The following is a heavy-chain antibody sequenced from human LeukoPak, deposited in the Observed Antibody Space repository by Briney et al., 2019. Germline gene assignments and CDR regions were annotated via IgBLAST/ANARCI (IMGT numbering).Heavy chain of an antibody. D-gene: IGHD3-9*01. J-gene: IGHJ4*02. CDR2: VYYTGST. CDR1: GGSVGSTTYY. CDR3: ARRGKGRFFDNIFEY. V-gene: IGHV4-39*01. Sequence: SETLSLTCTVSGGSVGSTTYYWGWIRQPPGGGLEWIANVYYTGSTYCNPSLKSRITMSVDTSKNQFSLTMTSVTAADMAVYYCARRGKGRFFDNIFEYGGKETLAPVS.